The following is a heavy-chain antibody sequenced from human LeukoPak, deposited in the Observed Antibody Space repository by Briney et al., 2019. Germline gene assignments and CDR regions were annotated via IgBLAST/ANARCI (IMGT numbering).Heavy chain of an antibody. J-gene: IGHJ3*02. Sequence: SETLSLTCTVSGGSISNSSYYWVWIRQPPGKGLEWIGTIYYSGNTYYNPSLKSRVTISVDTSKNQFSLKLSSVTAADTAVYYCAREWEGDAFDIWGQGTMVTVSS. D-gene: IGHD1-26*01. CDR3: AREWEGDAFDI. CDR1: GGSISNSSYY. V-gene: IGHV4-39*07. CDR2: IYYSGNT.